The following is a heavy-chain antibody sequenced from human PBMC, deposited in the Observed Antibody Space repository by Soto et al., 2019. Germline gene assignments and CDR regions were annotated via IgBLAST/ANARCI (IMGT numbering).Heavy chain of an antibody. J-gene: IGHJ6*02. CDR1: GLPFSGSP. CDR2: IRSKANTYAT. V-gene: IGHV3-73*01. D-gene: IGHD2-2*01. CDR3: TRPGFGDLLDPYDYGIDV. Sequence: GGSLRLSCAASGLPFSGSPIHWVRQASGKALELVGRIRSKANTYATAYATSVKGRFTISRDDPKNTTYLQMNSLKTEDTAVYFCTRPGFGDLLDPYDYGIDVWGQGPTVTLSS.